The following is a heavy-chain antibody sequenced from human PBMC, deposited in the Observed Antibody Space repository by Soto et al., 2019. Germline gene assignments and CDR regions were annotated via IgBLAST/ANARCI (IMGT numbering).Heavy chain of an antibody. D-gene: IGHD3-16*01. V-gene: IGHV3-66*01. CDR2: IYSGGST. J-gene: IGHJ4*02. CDR1: GFSVSSNY. CDR3: ARVSGGGFDY. Sequence: GGSLRLSCAASGFSVSSNYMSWVRQAPGKGLEWVSIIYSGGSTSYAESVKGRFSISRDNSKNTLYLQMNSLGAEDTAVYYCARVSGGGFDYWGQGTLVTVSS.